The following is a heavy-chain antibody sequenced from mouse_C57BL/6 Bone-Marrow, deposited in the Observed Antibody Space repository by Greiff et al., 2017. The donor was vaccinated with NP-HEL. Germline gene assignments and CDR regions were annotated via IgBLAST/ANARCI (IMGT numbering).Heavy chain of an antibody. Sequence: QVQLQQPGAELVKPGASVKLSCKASGYTFTSYWMQWVKQRPGQGLEWIGEIDPSDSYTNYNQKFKGKATLTVDTSSSTAYMQLSSLTSEDSAVYDGAKDYDYDGYAMDYWGQGTSVTVSS. V-gene: IGHV1-50*01. CDR2: IDPSDSYT. D-gene: IGHD2-4*01. CDR1: GYTFTSYW. J-gene: IGHJ4*01. CDR3: AKDYDYDGYAMDY.